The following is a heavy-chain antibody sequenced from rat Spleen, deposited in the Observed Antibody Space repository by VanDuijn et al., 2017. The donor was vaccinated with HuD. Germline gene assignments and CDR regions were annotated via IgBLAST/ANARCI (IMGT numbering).Heavy chain of an antibody. Sequence: EVQLVESGGGLVQPGRSLKLSCAASGFTFSDYDMAWVRQAPTKGLEWVAYISTGGGSTYYRDSVKGRFTISRDNVKSTLYLQGTSLTSEDTATYYCVRDVGARLDYWGQGVMVTVSS. CDR2: ISTGGGST. J-gene: IGHJ2*01. V-gene: IGHV5-27*01. D-gene: IGHD5-1*01. CDR3: VRDVGARLDY. CDR1: GFTFSDYD.